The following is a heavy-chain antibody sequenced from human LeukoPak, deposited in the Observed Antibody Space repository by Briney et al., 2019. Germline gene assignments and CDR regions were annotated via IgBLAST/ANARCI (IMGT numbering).Heavy chain of an antibody. J-gene: IGHJ6*03. CDR3: ARYMGGRYYYYYMDV. CDR1: GFTFSYYG. D-gene: IGHD1-26*01. V-gene: IGHV3-48*01. CDR2: ISSSSNSI. Sequence: PGGSLRLSCTASGFTFSYYGIDWVRQAPGKGLDWVSYISSSSNSIYYADSVKGRFTISRDNAKNSLYLQMNNLRAEDTAVYYCARYMGGRYYYYYMDVWGKGTTVTISS.